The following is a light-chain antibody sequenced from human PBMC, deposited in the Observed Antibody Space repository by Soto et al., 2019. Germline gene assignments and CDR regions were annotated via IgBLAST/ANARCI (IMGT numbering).Light chain of an antibody. Sequence: DIQMTHSPSSLSASVLYIVTITFQASQDISNYLNWYQQKPGKAPKLLIYNASNLETGVPSRFSGSGSGTDFTFTISSLQPEDIATYYCQKYDNLPLNFGGGTKVDIK. CDR2: NAS. CDR3: QKYDNLPLN. J-gene: IGKJ4*01. V-gene: IGKV1-33*01. CDR1: QDISNY.